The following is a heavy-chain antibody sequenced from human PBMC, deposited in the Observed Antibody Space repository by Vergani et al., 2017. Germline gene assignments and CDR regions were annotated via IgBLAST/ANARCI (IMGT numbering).Heavy chain of an antibody. Sequence: EVQLVQSGAEVKKPGESLKISCKGSGYSFTSYWIGWVRQMPGKGLEWMGIIYPGDSDTRYSPSFQGQVTISADKSISTAYLQWSSLKASDTAMYYCAREVSELCSGGSCYPNWFDPWGQGTLVTVSS. D-gene: IGHD2-15*01. J-gene: IGHJ5*02. CDR2: IYPGDSDT. V-gene: IGHV5-51*01. CDR3: AREVSELCSGGSCYPNWFDP. CDR1: GYSFTSYW.